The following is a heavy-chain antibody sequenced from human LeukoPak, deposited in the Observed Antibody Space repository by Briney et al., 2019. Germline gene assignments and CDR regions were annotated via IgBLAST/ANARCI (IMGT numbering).Heavy chain of an antibody. V-gene: IGHV3-48*03. CDR3: ERETIAPAGHTGDFYDY. Sequence: GGSLRLSCAACGFTFSNFEMIWLGQAPGRGLEWISYITSSGSTIYYADSVKGRFTVSRDNAKYKLYLQMNSLRAEDTALYYCERETIAPAGHTGDFYDYWGQGTLVIVSS. J-gene: IGHJ4*02. CDR1: GFTFSNFE. D-gene: IGHD6-13*01. CDR2: ITSSGSTI.